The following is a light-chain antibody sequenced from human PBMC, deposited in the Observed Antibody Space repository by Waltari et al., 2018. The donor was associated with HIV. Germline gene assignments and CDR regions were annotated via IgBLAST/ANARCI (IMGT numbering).Light chain of an antibody. CDR1: SSDVGGSNS. CDR3: SSYTTSSTLWV. Sequence: QSALTQPASVSGSPGQSITISCTGTSSDVGGSNSVSWYQQHPGKAPKLMIYEVSNRPSGVSNRFSGSKSGNTASLTISGLQAEDEAHYYCSSYTTSSTLWVFGGGTKLTVL. CDR2: EVS. J-gene: IGLJ3*02. V-gene: IGLV2-14*01.